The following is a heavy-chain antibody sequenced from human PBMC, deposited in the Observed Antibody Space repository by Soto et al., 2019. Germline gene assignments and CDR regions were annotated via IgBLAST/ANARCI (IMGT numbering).Heavy chain of an antibody. CDR2: ISSSSSYT. J-gene: IGHJ3*02. V-gene: IGHV3-11*06. D-gene: IGHD5-12*01. Sequence: GGSLRLSCAASGFTFSDYYMSWIRQAPGKGLEWVSYISSSSSYTNYADSVKGRFTISRDNAKNSLYLQMNSLRAEDTAVYYCARDRGDGYNYPGTNTITAGYDAFDIWGQGTMVTVSS. CDR1: GFTFSDYY. CDR3: ARDRGDGYNYPGTNTITAGYDAFDI.